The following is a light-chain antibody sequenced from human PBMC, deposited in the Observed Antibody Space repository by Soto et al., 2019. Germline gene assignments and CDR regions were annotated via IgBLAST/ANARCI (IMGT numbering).Light chain of an antibody. CDR3: QQYCSSPPT. CDR1: QSVSSSY. CDR2: GAS. J-gene: IGKJ4*01. Sequence: EIVLTQSPGTLSLSPGERATHSCRASQSVSSSYLAWYQQKPGQAPRLLIYGASSRATGIPDRFSGSGSGTDFTLTISRLEPEDFAVYYCQQYCSSPPTFGGGTKVEIK. V-gene: IGKV3-20*01.